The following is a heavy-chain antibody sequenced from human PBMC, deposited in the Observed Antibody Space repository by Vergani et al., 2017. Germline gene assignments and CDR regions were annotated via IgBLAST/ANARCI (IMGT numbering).Heavy chain of an antibody. D-gene: IGHD3-9*01. CDR1: GYTFTSYD. Sequence: QVPLVQSGAEVKKPGASVKVSCKASGYTFTSYDINWVRQATGQGLEWMGWMNPNSGNTGYAQKFQGRVTITRNTSISTAYMELSSLRSEDTAVYYCAREYYDILTGSYYYYGMDVWGQGTTVTVSS. J-gene: IGHJ6*02. V-gene: IGHV1-8*03. CDR2: MNPNSGNT. CDR3: AREYYDILTGSYYYYGMDV.